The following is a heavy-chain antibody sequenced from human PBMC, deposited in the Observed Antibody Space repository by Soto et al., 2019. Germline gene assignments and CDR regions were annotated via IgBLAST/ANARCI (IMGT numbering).Heavy chain of an antibody. CDR3: ARHIYGDHDYFDS. D-gene: IGHD4-17*01. V-gene: IGHV4-59*08. Sequence: QVQLQESGPGLVKPSETLSLTCTVSGGSISTYYWSWIRQPPGKGLEWIGWLYYSGSASSNPFLKRRVTMSVDTSKNQFSLKLSSVTATDTAMYFCARHIYGDHDYFDSWGQGTLVTVSS. CDR1: GGSISTYY. J-gene: IGHJ4*02. CDR2: LYYSGSA.